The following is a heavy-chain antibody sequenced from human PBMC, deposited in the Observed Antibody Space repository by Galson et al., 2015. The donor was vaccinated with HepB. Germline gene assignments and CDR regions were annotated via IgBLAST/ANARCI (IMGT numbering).Heavy chain of an antibody. D-gene: IGHD1-26*01. J-gene: IGHJ4*02. CDR1: GFTFSSYW. Sequence: SLRLSCAASGFTFSSYWVHWVRQAPGKGLEWVSRINSDGSTINYADSVKGRFTISRDNAKNTLYLQMDSLRVEDTAVYYCARAGYYRFDYWGQGTLVTVSS. CDR3: ARAGYYRFDY. V-gene: IGHV3-74*01. CDR2: INSDGSTI.